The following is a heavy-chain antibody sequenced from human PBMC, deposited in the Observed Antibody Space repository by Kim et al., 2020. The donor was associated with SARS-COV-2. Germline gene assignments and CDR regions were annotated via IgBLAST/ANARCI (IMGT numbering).Heavy chain of an antibody. D-gene: IGHD6-19*01. V-gene: IGHV1-69*01. CDR3: ARDLDSSGWPIFDA. Sequence: ARQYQGRVAITADESTSTAYMELSSLRSEDTAVYYCARDLDSSGWPIFDAWGQGTLVTVSS. J-gene: IGHJ5*02.